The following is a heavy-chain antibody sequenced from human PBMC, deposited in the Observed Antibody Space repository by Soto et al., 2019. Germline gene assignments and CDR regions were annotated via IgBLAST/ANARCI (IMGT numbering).Heavy chain of an antibody. CDR3: ARGAPISITVIPLYYYYGMDV. Sequence: QVQLVQSGAEVKKPGSSVNVSCRASGGTFSSYASSWVRQAPGQGLEWMGGIIPIFGTANYAQKFQGRVTITADNSTSTAQMELSSLRSEDTAVYYCARGAPISITVIPLYYYYGMDVWGQGTTVTVSS. D-gene: IGHD4-17*01. CDR2: IIPIFGTA. CDR1: GGTFSSYA. V-gene: IGHV1-69*06. J-gene: IGHJ6*02.